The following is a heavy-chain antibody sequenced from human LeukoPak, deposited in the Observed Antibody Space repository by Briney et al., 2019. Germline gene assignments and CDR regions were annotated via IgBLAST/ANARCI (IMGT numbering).Heavy chain of an antibody. Sequence: PSETLSLTCAVYGGSFSGYYWSWIRQPPGKGLEWIGEINHSGSTNYNPSLKSRVTISVDTSKNQFSLKLSSVTAADTAVYYCARSGRVNGDYATWRYSAYFFDYWGQGALVTVSS. D-gene: IGHD4-17*01. CDR3: ARSGRVNGDYATWRYSAYFFDY. CDR1: GGSFSGYY. CDR2: INHSGST. V-gene: IGHV4-34*01. J-gene: IGHJ4*02.